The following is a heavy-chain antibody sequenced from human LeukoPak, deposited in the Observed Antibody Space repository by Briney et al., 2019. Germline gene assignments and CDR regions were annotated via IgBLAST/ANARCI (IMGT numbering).Heavy chain of an antibody. Sequence: ASVKVSCKTSGYVFTNYYFHWVRQAPGQGLEWMGIINPSGSSTNYAQEFQGRVSMTSDTSTSTVYMELRSLRFEDTAVYFCASAADSSGPVIDFWGQGTLVTVSS. J-gene: IGHJ4*02. V-gene: IGHV1-46*01. D-gene: IGHD3-22*01. CDR2: INPSGSST. CDR1: GYVFTNYY. CDR3: ASAADSSGPVIDF.